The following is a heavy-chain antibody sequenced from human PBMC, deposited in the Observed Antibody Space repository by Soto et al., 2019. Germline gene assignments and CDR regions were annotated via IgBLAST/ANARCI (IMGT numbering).Heavy chain of an antibody. D-gene: IGHD7-27*01. Sequence: GGSLRLSCAASGFTFSSYGMHWVRQAPGKGLEWVAVISYDGSNKYYADSVKGRFTISRDNSKNTLYLQMNSLRAEDTAVYYCAKEDPPGAGYYYGMDVWGQGTTVTVSS. V-gene: IGHV3-30*18. CDR2: ISYDGSNK. CDR1: GFTFSSYG. CDR3: AKEDPPGAGYYYGMDV. J-gene: IGHJ6*02.